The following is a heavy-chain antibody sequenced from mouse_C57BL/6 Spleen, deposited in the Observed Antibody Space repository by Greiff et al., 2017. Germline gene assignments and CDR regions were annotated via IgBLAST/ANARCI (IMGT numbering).Heavy chain of an antibody. CDR1: GFTFSSYA. D-gene: IGHD1-1*01. CDR3: TRAATTVVPFDY. J-gene: IGHJ2*01. V-gene: IGHV5-9-1*02. Sequence: EVQRVESGAGLVKPGGSLKLSCAASGFTFSSYAMSWVRQTPEKRLEWVAYISSGGDYIYYADTVKGRFTISRDNARNTLYLQMSSLKSEDTAMYYCTRAATTVVPFDYWGQGTTLTVSS. CDR2: ISSGGDYI.